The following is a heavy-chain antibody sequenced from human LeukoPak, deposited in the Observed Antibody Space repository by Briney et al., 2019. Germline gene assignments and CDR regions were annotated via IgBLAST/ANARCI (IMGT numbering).Heavy chain of an antibody. V-gene: IGHV3-20*04. J-gene: IGHJ4*02. CDR2: ITWNVART. D-gene: IGHD3-22*01. Sequence: GGSLRLSCAASGFTLYDYGMNWVRQAPGKGLEWVSGITWNVARTGYTDSVNGRFTNTRDNAKKYLYLKMNGLRAEDTALYYCARDLLYVGSSGYYPFDYWGQGTLVTVSS. CDR3: ARDLLYVGSSGYYPFDY. CDR1: GFTLYDYG.